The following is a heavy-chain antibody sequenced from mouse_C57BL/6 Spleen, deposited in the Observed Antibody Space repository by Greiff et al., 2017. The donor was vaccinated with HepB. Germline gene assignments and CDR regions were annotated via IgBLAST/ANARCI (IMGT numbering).Heavy chain of an antibody. Sequence: QVQLQQPGAELVKPGASVKLSCKASGYTFTSYWMHWVKQRPGQGLEWIGMIHPNSGSTNYNEKFKSKATLTVDKSSSTAYMQLSSLTSEDAAVYYCARDYVSSYAMDDWGQGTSVTVSS. CDR3: ARDYVSSYAMDD. CDR1: GYTFTSYW. D-gene: IGHD1-1*01. CDR2: IHPNSGST. J-gene: IGHJ4*01. V-gene: IGHV1-64*01.